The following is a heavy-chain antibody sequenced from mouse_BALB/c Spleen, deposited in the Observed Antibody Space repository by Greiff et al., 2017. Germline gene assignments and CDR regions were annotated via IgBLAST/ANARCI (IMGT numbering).Heavy chain of an antibody. Sequence: EVMLVESGGGLVKPGGSLKLSCAASGFTFSSYAMSWVRQTPGKRLEWVASISSGGSTYYPDSVKGRFTISRDNARNILYLQMSSLRSEDTAMYYCARGPTTVVASYYFDYWGQGTTLTVSS. CDR3: ARGPTTVVASYYFDY. CDR2: ISSGGST. V-gene: IGHV5-6-5*01. CDR1: GFTFSSYA. D-gene: IGHD1-1*01. J-gene: IGHJ2*01.